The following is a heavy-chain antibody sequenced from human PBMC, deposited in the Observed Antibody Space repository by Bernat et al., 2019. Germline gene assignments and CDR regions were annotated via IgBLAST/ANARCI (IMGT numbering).Heavy chain of an antibody. CDR2: INQDGSEK. J-gene: IGHJ4*02. CDR1: GFTFSVSW. D-gene: IGHD7-27*01. V-gene: IGHV3-7*03. Sequence: EVQLVESGGGLVQPGGSLRLSCAASGFTFSVSWMSWVRQAPGKGLEWVANINQDGSEKYYVDSVRGRFTITRDNAKNSLYLKMNSLSAEDTAVYYCARSPRTGDVYYWGQGTLVTVSS. CDR3: ARSPRTGDVYY.